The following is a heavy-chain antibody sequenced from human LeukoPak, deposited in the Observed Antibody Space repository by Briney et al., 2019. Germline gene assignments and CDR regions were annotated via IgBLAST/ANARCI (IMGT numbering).Heavy chain of an antibody. CDR3: AKGGLWGYGSGSYTIDY. CDR1: GFTFSNYA. Sequence: GGSLRLSCAASGFTFSNYAMSWVRQAPGKGLEWVSTVSGGGITTYYPDSARGRFTISRDNSKNTLYLQMNSLTAEDTAVYYCAKGGLWGYGSGSYTIDYWGQGTLVTVSS. D-gene: IGHD3-10*01. V-gene: IGHV3-23*01. CDR2: VSGGGITT. J-gene: IGHJ4*02.